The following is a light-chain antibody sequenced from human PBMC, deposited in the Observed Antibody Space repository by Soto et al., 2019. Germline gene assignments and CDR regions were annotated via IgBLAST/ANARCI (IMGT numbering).Light chain of an antibody. CDR1: QSVSSY. J-gene: IGKJ1*01. CDR2: DAS. CDR3: QHRSNWPWT. V-gene: IGKV3-11*01. Sequence: EIVLTHSPATLSLSPGEIATLSCRASQSVSSYLAWYQQKPGQAPRLLIYDASNRATGIPARFSGSGSGTDFTLTISSLEPEDFAVYYCQHRSNWPWTCGQGTKVEIK.